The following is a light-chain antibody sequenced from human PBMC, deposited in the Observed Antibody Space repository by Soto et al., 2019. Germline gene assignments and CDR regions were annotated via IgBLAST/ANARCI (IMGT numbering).Light chain of an antibody. Sequence: EIVLTQSPATLSLSPGERATLSCRASQGVSIYLAWYQQKPGQTPRLLFYDASNRATDVPARFSGSGSGTDFTPTISSLEPEDFAVYYCQQRHSWPLTFGGGTKVEI. V-gene: IGKV3-11*01. CDR3: QQRHSWPLT. J-gene: IGKJ4*01. CDR1: QGVSIY. CDR2: DAS.